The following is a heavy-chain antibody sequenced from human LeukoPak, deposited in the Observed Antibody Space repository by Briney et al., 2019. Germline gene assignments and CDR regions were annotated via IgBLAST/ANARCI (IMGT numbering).Heavy chain of an antibody. D-gene: IGHD2-8*01. V-gene: IGHV4-59*01. CDR1: GGSISSYY. CDR3: AREGLIWGAFDI. Sequence: SETLSLTCTVSGGSISSYYWSWIRQPPGRGLEWIGYIYYSGSTNYNPSLKSRVTISVDTSKNQFSLKLSSVTAADTAVYYCAREGLIWGAFDIWGQGTMVTVSS. CDR2: IYYSGST. J-gene: IGHJ3*02.